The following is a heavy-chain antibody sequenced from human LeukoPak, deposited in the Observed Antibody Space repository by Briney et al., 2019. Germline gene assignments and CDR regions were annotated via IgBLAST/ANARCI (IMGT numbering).Heavy chain of an antibody. Sequence: GGSLRLSCAASGFTFSSYDMHWVRQATGKGLEWASAIGTAGDTYYPGSVKGRFTISRENAKNSLYLQMNSLRAGDTAVYYCARSWFGELFPFDYWGQGTLVTVSS. J-gene: IGHJ4*02. V-gene: IGHV3-13*01. CDR2: IGTAGDT. D-gene: IGHD3-10*01. CDR3: ARSWFGELFPFDY. CDR1: GFTFSSYD.